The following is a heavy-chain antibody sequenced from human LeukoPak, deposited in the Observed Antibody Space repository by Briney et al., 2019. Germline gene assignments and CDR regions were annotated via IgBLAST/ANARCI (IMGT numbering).Heavy chain of an antibody. D-gene: IGHD1-26*01. CDR3: ARDPLIVGATHFDY. Sequence: ASVKVSCKASGGTFSSYAISWVRQAPGQGLEWMGGIIPIFGTANYAQKFQGRVTITADESTSTAYMELSGLRSEDTAVYYCARDPLIVGATHFDYWGQGTLVTVSS. CDR2: IIPIFGTA. V-gene: IGHV1-69*13. CDR1: GGTFSSYA. J-gene: IGHJ4*02.